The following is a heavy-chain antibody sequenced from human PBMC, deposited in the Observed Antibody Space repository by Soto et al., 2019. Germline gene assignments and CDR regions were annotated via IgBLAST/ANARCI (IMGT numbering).Heavy chain of an antibody. Sequence: EVQVVESGGGLVQPGGSLRLSCAASGFTFSSYWMTWVRQAPGKGLEWVANIKQDGSEKYYVDSVKGRFTISRDNSKNSLYLQMNSLRAEDTAVYSCARAGSNYFASGSYLPYSMDVWGKGTTVTVPS. D-gene: IGHD3-10*01. J-gene: IGHJ6*03. CDR1: GFTFSSYW. CDR2: IKQDGSEK. V-gene: IGHV3-7*01. CDR3: ARAGSNYFASGSYLPYSMDV.